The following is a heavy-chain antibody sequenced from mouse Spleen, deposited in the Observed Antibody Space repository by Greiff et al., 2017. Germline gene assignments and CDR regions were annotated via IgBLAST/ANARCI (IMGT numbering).Heavy chain of an antibody. CDR3: ARSDYDGYFDV. V-gene: IGHV5-17*01. D-gene: IGHD2-4*01. CDR1: GFTFSDYG. Sequence: EVKLVESGGGLVKPGGSLKLSCAASGFTFSDYGMHWVRQAPEKGLEWVAYISSGSSTIYYADTVKGRFTISRDNAKNTLFLQMTSLRSEDTAMYYCARSDYDGYFDVWGAGTTVTVSS. J-gene: IGHJ1*01. CDR2: ISSGSSTI.